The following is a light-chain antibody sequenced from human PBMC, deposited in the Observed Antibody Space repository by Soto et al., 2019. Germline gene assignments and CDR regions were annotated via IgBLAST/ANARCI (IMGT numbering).Light chain of an antibody. CDR1: QSISSY. Sequence: DMQMTQSPSSRSASVGDRVRMTCRASQSISSYLNWYQQKPGKAPKLLIYAASSLQSGVPSRFSGSGSGTDFTLTISCLQSEDFATYYCQQYHSFPYTFGQGTRLEIK. CDR2: AAS. CDR3: QQYHSFPYT. V-gene: IGKV1-39*01. J-gene: IGKJ5*01.